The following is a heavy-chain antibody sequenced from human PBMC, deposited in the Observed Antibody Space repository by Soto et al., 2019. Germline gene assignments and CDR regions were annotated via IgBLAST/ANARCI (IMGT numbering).Heavy chain of an antibody. J-gene: IGHJ4*02. CDR3: ARDSSSGWYGYFHY. D-gene: IGHD6-19*01. Sequence: TLSLTCAITGVRVSTNSATWNWIKQSPSRGLEWLGRTYYRSKWYNDYAVSVKSRITINPDTSKNQFSLQLNSVTPEDTAVYYCARDSSSGWYGYFHYWGQGSLV. CDR1: GVRVSTNSAT. V-gene: IGHV6-1*01. CDR2: TYYRSKWYN.